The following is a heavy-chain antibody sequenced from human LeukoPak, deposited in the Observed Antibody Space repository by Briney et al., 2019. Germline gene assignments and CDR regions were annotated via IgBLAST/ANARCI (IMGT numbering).Heavy chain of an antibody. CDR3: ARVGYNGFGVLDY. V-gene: IGHV4-4*02. CDR1: GDSLSKSRW. J-gene: IGHJ4*02. CDR2: IYRGGSA. D-gene: IGHD1-26*01. Sequence: PSETLSLTCTVSGDSLSKSRWWTWVRHSPGKGLEWIGEIYRGGSAKYNPSLKRRVTMSMDKSKNQFSLELNSVTAADTAVDYYARVGYNGFGVLDYWGQGNLVTVSS.